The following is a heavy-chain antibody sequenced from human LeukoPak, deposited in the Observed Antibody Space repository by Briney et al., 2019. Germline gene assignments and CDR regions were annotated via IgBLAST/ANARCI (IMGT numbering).Heavy chain of an antibody. J-gene: IGHJ6*02. CDR2: IIPILGIA. D-gene: IGHD3-22*01. CDR3: ARDYYFPMIVVNRMGDYYYYGMDV. V-gene: IGHV1-69*04. CDR1: GGTFSSYA. Sequence: SVEVSCKASGGTFSSYAISWVRQAPGQGLEWMGRIIPILGIANYAQKFQGRVTITADKSTSTAYMELSSLRSEDTAVYYCARDYYFPMIVVNRMGDYYYYGMDVWGQGTTVTVSS.